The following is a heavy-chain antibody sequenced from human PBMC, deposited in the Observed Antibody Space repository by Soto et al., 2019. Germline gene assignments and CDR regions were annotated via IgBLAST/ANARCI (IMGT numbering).Heavy chain of an antibody. CDR3: AKYSPVGVPLVRDLHD. CDR2: ISGSGGST. D-gene: IGHD1-26*01. V-gene: IGHV3-23*01. J-gene: IGHJ1*01. Sequence: EVQLLESGGGLVQHGGSLRLSCAASGFTFSNYGMSWVRQAPGKGLEWVSFISGSGGSTYYADSVKGRFTLSRDNSKTTGYLQMNSLRAEDTAVYYCAKYSPVGVPLVRDLHDWGQGTLVTVSS. CDR1: GFTFSNYG.